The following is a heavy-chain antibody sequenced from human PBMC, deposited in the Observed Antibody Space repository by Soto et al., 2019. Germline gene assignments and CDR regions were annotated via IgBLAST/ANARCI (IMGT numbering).Heavy chain of an antibody. J-gene: IGHJ5*02. Sequence: SETLSLSCTVSGGCISSYYWSWIPQPAGKGLEWIGRVYTSGSTKYNPSLESRVTMSVDMSKSHFSLTLTSVTAADTAIYDCARGGTYNYDPDPWGQGTLVTVSS. CDR2: VYTSGST. CDR3: ARGGTYNYDPDP. D-gene: IGHD5-18*01. V-gene: IGHV4-4*07. CDR1: GGCISSYY.